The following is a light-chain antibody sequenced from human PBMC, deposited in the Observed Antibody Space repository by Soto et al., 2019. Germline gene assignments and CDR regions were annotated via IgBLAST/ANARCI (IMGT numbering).Light chain of an antibody. CDR2: GAS. CDR1: QSVSSSY. J-gene: IGKJ1*01. Sequence: IVVTQSAGTLSLSPGERATLSCRASQSVSSSYLAWYQQKPGQAPRLLTYGASSRATGIPDRFSGSGSGTDFTLTISRLEPEDFAVYYCQQYGSSLITFGQGTKVDIK. CDR3: QQYGSSLIT. V-gene: IGKV3-20*01.